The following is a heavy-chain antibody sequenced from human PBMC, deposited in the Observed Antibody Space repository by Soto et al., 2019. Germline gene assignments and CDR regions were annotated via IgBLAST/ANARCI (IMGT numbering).Heavy chain of an antibody. Sequence: SLKISCKGSGYSFTSYWISWVRQMPGKGLEWMGRIDPSDSYTNYSPSFQGHVTISADKSISTAYLQWSSLKASDTAMYYCARHGGYCSSTSCYYGMDVWGQGTTVTV. CDR3: ARHGGYCSSTSCYYGMDV. J-gene: IGHJ6*02. V-gene: IGHV5-10-1*01. D-gene: IGHD2-2*01. CDR1: GYSFTSYW. CDR2: IDPSDSYT.